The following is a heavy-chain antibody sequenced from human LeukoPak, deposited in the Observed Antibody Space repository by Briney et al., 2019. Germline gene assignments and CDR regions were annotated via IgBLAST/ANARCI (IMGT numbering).Heavy chain of an antibody. Sequence: GESLKISCKASGYTFTSYYMHWVRQAPGQGLEWMGIINPSGGSTSYAQKFQGRVTMTRDTSTSTVYMELSSLRSEDTAVYYCARDQAVDTAMRNDGMDVWGQGTTVTVSS. CDR2: INPSGGST. CDR1: GYTFTSYY. V-gene: IGHV1-46*01. CDR3: ARDQAVDTAMRNDGMDV. D-gene: IGHD5-18*01. J-gene: IGHJ6*02.